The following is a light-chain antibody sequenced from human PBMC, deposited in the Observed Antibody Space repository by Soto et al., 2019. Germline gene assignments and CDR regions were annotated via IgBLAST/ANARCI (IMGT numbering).Light chain of an antibody. CDR1: QSISSW. V-gene: IGKV1-5*01. CDR3: QQYNSYSEA. Sequence: DIQMNQSPSAVSASVGDRVTITCRASQSISSWLAWYQQKPGKAPNLLIYDASSLESGVPSRFSGSGSGTEFTLTISCLQPDDFATYYCQQYNSYSEAFGQGTKVDIK. J-gene: IGKJ1*01. CDR2: DAS.